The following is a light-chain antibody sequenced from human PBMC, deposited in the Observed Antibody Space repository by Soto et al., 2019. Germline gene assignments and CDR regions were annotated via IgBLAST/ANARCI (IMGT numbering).Light chain of an antibody. J-gene: IGLJ2*01. Sequence: QSVLTQPRSLSGSPGQSVTISCTGTSSDVGGYNHVSWYQHYPGKAPKLIIYDVSKRPSGVPDRFSGSKSGNTASLTISGLQAEDEADYFCCSYAGYYTVFGGGTKLTVL. CDR1: SSDVGGYNH. V-gene: IGLV2-11*01. CDR3: CSYAGYYTV. CDR2: DVS.